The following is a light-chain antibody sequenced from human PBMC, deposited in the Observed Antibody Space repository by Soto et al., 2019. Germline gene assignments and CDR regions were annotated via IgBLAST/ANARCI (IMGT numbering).Light chain of an antibody. CDR2: DAS. Sequence: EIVLTQFPGTLSLSPGERATLSCRASQSVGKNYLAWYQQKPGQAPRLLVHDASTRDTGVPDRFSGSGSGTDFTLTISRLEPEDFAVYYCQQCAYSPLTFGGGTKVEIK. CDR1: QSVGKNY. CDR3: QQCAYSPLT. V-gene: IGKV3-20*01. J-gene: IGKJ4*01.